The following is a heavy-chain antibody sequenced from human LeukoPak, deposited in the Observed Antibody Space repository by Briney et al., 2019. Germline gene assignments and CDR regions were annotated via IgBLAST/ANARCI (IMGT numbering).Heavy chain of an antibody. CDR1: GYTFTGYY. V-gene: IGHV1-2*06. CDR2: INPNSGGT. Sequence: ASVKVSCKASGYTFTGYYMHWVRQAPGQGLEWMGRINPNSGGTNYAQKFQGRATMTRDTSISTAYMELSRLRSDDSAVYYCARDLRLETPTGYYMDVWGKGTTVTVSS. CDR3: ARDLRLETPTGYYMDV. J-gene: IGHJ6*03. D-gene: IGHD1-1*01.